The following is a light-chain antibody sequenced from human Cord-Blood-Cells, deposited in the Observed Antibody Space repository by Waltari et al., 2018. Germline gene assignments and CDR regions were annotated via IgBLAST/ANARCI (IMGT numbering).Light chain of an antibody. CDR1: SSDVGGSNY. Sequence: QSALTQPRSMSGSPGQSVTIPCTGTSSDVGGSNYVSLYQQHPGKAPKLMIYDVSKRPSGVPDRFSGSKSGNTASLTISGLQAEDEADYYCCSYAGSYTLVFGGGTKLTVL. CDR2: DVS. CDR3: CSYAGSYTLV. J-gene: IGLJ2*01. V-gene: IGLV2-11*01.